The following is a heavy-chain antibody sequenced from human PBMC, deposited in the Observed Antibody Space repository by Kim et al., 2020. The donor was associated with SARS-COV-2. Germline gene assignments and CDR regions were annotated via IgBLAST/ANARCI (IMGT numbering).Heavy chain of an antibody. J-gene: IGHJ3*02. D-gene: IGHD1-26*01. CDR1: GFTFSSYW. Sequence: GGSLRLSCAASGFTFSSYWMHWVRQAPGKGLVWVSRINSDGSSTSYADSVKGRFTISRDNAKNTLYLQMNSLRAEDTAVYYCASVGATGSAFDIWGQGTMVTVSS. CDR3: ASVGATGSAFDI. V-gene: IGHV3-74*01. CDR2: INSDGSST.